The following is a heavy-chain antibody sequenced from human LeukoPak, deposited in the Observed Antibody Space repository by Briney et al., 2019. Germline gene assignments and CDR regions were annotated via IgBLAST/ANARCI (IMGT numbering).Heavy chain of an antibody. V-gene: IGHV1-2*02. CDR2: INPNSGGT. CDR1: GYTFTGYY. CDR3: ARGGRPTRLLLDY. J-gene: IGHJ4*02. D-gene: IGHD6-25*01. Sequence: GASVKVPCKASGYTFTGYYMHWVRQAPGQGLEWMGWINPNSGGTSYAQKFQGRVTMTRDTSISTAYMELSRLRSDDTAVYYCARGGRPTRLLLDYWGQGTLVTVSS.